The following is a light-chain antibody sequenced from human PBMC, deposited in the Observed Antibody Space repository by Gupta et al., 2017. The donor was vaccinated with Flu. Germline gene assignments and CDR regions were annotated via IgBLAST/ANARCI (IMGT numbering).Light chain of an antibody. CDR3: AVWDDGLDGQV. J-gene: IGLJ2*01. Sequence: QSVLTQPPSASGTPGQRVTISCSGSSSDIGGNSVSWYQHFPGTAPKLLIFNGSQRPSGDPDRFSGSKSGTSASLAISGLQSEDEADYFCAVWDDGLDGQVFGGGTKLTVL. V-gene: IGLV1-44*01. CDR1: SSDIGGNS. CDR2: NGS.